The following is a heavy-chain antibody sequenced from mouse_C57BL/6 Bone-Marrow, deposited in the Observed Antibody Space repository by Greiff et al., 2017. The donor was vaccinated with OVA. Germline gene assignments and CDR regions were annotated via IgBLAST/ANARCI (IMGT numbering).Heavy chain of an antibody. CDR1: GFTFSSYA. J-gene: IGHJ4*01. D-gene: IGHD2-3*01. Sequence: EVKVVESGEGLVKPGGSLKLSCAASGFTFSSYAMSWVRQTPEKRLEWVAYISSGGDYIYYADTVKGRFTISRDNARNTLYLQMSSLMSEDTSMYYCTRDGYYAMDYWGQGTSVTVSS. CDR3: TRDGYYAMDY. CDR2: ISSGGDYI. V-gene: IGHV5-9-1*02.